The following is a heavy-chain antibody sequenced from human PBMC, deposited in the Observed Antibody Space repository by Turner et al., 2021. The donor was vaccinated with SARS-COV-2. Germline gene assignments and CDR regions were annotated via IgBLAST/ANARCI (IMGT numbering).Heavy chain of an antibody. CDR3: AKGGWDCSGGSCYLVAFDI. V-gene: IGHV3-23*01. J-gene: IGHJ3*02. D-gene: IGHD2-15*01. Sequence: VQLLESRGGLVQPGGSLILSCAPSVFSFRNYAMSWVRQGPGKGLEWVSAISGRGGSTYYADSGKGRLNISRDSSKNTLYLQMNSLRAEDTAVYYCAKGGWDCSGGSCYLVAFDIWGQGTMVTVSS. CDR1: VFSFRNYA. CDR2: ISGRGGST.